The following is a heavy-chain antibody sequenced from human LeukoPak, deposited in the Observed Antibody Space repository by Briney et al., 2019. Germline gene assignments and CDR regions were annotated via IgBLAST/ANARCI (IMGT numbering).Heavy chain of an antibody. CDR1: GGSFSGYY. CDR2: INHSGST. D-gene: IGHD2-8*01. V-gene: IGHV4-34*01. Sequence: SETLSLTCAVYGGSFSGYYWSWIRQPPGKGLEWIGEINHSGSTNYNPSLKSRVTISVDTSKNQFSLKLSSVTAADTAVYYCARDPQILMVYAGHMGYIDLWGRGTLVTVAS. CDR3: ARDPQILMVYAGHMGYIDL. J-gene: IGHJ2*01.